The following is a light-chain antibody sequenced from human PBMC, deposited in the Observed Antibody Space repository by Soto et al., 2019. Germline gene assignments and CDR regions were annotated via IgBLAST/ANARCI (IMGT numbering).Light chain of an antibody. Sequence: QCALTQPASVSGSPGQSITISCTGTSSDVGGNKYVSWYQHYPGKAPKLMICDVSNRPSGVSNRFSGSKSGNTASLTISGLQVEDEADYYCSAFTGTTYVFGTGTKLTVL. CDR2: DVS. CDR1: SSDVGGNKY. J-gene: IGLJ1*01. CDR3: SAFTGTTYV. V-gene: IGLV2-14*03.